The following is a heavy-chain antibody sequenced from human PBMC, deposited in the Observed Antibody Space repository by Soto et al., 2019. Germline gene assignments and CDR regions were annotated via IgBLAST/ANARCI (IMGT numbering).Heavy chain of an antibody. CDR1: GYTFSSYD. CDR3: ARERAYGMDV. Sequence: QVQLVQSGAEVKKPGASVKVSCKASGYTFSSYDINWVRQATGQGLEWMGWMNPNTGNTVYAQKFQGRVTMTRNTTISTAYMELSRRRSEDTAVYYSARERAYGMDVWGQGTTVTVSS. CDR2: MNPNTGNT. J-gene: IGHJ6*02. V-gene: IGHV1-8*01.